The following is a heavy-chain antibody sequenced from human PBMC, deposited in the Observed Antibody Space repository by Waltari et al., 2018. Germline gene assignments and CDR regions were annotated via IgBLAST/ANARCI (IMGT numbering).Heavy chain of an antibody. CDR3: ARVCTNGVCYGNWYFDL. V-gene: IGHV1-3*01. CDR2: ISAGNGNP. Sequence: QVQLVQSGAEVKKPGASVKVSCKASGYNFTSYAMHWVRQAPGQRLEWMGWISAGNGNPKYAQKFQGRGTITRETSASTAYMELSSLRSEDTAVYDCARVCTNGVCYGNWYFDLWGRGTLVTVSS. CDR1: GYNFTSYA. D-gene: IGHD2-8*01. J-gene: IGHJ2*01.